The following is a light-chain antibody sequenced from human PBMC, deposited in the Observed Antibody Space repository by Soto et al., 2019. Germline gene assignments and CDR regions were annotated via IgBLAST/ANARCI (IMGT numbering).Light chain of an antibody. CDR2: EVS. V-gene: IGLV2-14*01. CDR1: SSDVGGYNY. Sequence: QSALTQPASVSGSPGQSITISCTGTSSDVGGYNYVSWYQQHPGKAPKFLIYEVSNRPSGVSNRFSDSKSGNTASLTISGLQAEDEADYYCSSYTSTNTWVFGGGTKVTVL. CDR3: SSYTSTNTWV. J-gene: IGLJ3*02.